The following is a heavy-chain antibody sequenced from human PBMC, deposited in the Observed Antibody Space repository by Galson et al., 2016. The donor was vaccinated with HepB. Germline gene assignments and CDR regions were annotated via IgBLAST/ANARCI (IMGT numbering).Heavy chain of an antibody. CDR3: APISWGGWYVGDFDY. V-gene: IGHV2-5*02. CDR2: IYGDDDK. D-gene: IGHD6-19*01. J-gene: IGHJ4*02. Sequence: PALVKPTQTLTLTCTFSGFSLSTNVVGVGWIRQPPGKALEWLAPIYGDDDKRYRPSLKSRPTITKDASKNQVVPRMTNMDPMDTATYYWAPISWGGWYVGDFDYWGQGTLVTVSS. CDR1: GFSLSTNVVG.